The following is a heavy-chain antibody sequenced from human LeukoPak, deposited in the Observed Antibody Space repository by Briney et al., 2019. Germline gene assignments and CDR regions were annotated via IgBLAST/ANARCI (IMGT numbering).Heavy chain of an antibody. D-gene: IGHD2-15*01. V-gene: IGHV1-69*04. CDR3: ARDAVVAATPRYMDV. CDR2: IIPILGIA. J-gene: IGHJ6*03. Sequence: SVKVSCKASGGTFSSYTISWVRQAPGQGLEWMGKIIPILGIANYAQKFQGRVTITADKSTSTAYMELSSLRSEDTAVYYCARDAVVAATPRYMDVWGKGTTVTVSS. CDR1: GGTFSSYT.